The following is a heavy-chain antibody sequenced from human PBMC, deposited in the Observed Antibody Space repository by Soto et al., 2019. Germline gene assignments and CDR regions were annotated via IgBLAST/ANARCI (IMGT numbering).Heavy chain of an antibody. Sequence: GASVKVSCKASGYTFNFYGITWVRQAPGQGLEWMGWISGFNGNTNYAADLQGRVTMTTDTSASTAYMELRGLRSDDTAVYYCARIGVSYGNESPDFDSWGQGNLVNVSS. D-gene: IGHD4-17*01. V-gene: IGHV1-18*01. CDR2: ISGFNGNT. J-gene: IGHJ4*02. CDR3: ARIGVSYGNESPDFDS. CDR1: GYTFNFYG.